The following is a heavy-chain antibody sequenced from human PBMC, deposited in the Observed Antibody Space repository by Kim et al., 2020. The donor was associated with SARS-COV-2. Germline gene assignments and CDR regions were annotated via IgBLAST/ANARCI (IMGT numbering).Heavy chain of an antibody. V-gene: IGHV7-4-1*02. CDR2: P. J-gene: IGHJ5*02. CDR3: ARVAAAVWFDP. Sequence: PTYAQGFPGRFVFSLDTSVSTAYLQISSLKAEDTAVYYCARVAAAVWFDPWGQGTLVTVSS. D-gene: IGHD6-13*01.